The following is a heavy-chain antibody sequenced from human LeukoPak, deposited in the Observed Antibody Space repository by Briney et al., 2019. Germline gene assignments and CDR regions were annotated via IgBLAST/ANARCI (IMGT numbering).Heavy chain of an antibody. CDR2: IYYSGST. V-gene: IGHV4-30-4*01. CDR1: GGSISSGDYY. J-gene: IGHJ5*02. D-gene: IGHD5-12*01. Sequence: PSETLSLTCTVSGGSISSGDYYWSWIRQPPGKGLEWIGYIYYSGSTYYNPSLKSRVTTSVDTSKNQFSLKLSSVTAADTAVYYCARGGSGYDFGWFDPWGQGTLVTVSS. CDR3: ARGGSGYDFGWFDP.